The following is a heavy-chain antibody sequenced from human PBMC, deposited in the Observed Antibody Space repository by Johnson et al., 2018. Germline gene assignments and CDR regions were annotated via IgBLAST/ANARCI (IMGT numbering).Heavy chain of an antibody. CDR1: GFTFSSYA. Sequence: VQLVQSGGGVVQPGRSLRLSCAASGFTFSSYAMSWVRQAPGKGLEWVSAISGSGGSTYYADSVKGRFTISRDNSKNTLYLQMNSLRAEDTAVYYCAKGAYCSGGSCYYYYYMDVWGKGTTVTVSS. J-gene: IGHJ6*03. V-gene: IGHV3-23*04. CDR3: AKGAYCSGGSCYYYYYMDV. D-gene: IGHD2-15*01. CDR2: ISGSGGST.